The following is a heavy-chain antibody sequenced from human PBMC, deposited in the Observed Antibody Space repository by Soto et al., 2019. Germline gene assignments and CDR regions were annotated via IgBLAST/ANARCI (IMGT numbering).Heavy chain of an antibody. J-gene: IGHJ3*02. D-gene: IGHD4-17*01. Sequence: CSLNSDCSFRVRKMPGKGLEWMGIIYPGDSDTRYSPSFQGQVTISADKSISTAYLQWSSLKASDTAMYYCARPRGDYEVRTACDIWGHGTMPT. CDR3: ARPRGDYEVRTACDI. CDR1: CSLNSDC. V-gene: IGHV5-51*01. CDR2: IYPGDSDT.